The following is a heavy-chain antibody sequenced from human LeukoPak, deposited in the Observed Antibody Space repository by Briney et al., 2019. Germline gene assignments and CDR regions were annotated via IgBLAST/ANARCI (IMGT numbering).Heavy chain of an antibody. CDR2: INHSGST. Sequence: PSETLSLTCAVYGGSFSGYYWSWIRQPPGKGLEWIGEINHSGSTNYNPSLKSRVTISVDTSKNQFSLKLSSVTAADTAVYYCARGYRGGSSGWYGYWGQGTLATVSS. CDR1: GGSFSGYY. D-gene: IGHD6-19*01. J-gene: IGHJ4*02. CDR3: ARGYRGGSSGWYGY. V-gene: IGHV4-34*01.